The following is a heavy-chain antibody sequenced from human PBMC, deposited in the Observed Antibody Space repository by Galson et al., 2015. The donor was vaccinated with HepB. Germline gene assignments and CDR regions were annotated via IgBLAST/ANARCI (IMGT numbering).Heavy chain of an antibody. D-gene: IGHD2-2*01. CDR3: AKGGVLYCSSTSCLYNHYFDY. Sequence: SVKVSCKASGYTFTGYYMHWVRQAPGQGLEWMGWINPNSGGTNYAQKFQGRVTMTRDTSISTAYMELSRLRSDDTAVYYCAKGGVLYCSSTSCLYNHYFDYWGQGTLVTVSS. CDR1: GYTFTGYY. CDR2: INPNSGGT. J-gene: IGHJ4*02. V-gene: IGHV1-2*02.